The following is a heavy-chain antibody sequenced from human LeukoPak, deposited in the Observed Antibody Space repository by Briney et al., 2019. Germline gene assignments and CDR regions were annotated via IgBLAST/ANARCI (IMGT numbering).Heavy chain of an antibody. D-gene: IGHD2-15*01. J-gene: IGHJ3*02. CDR1: GDSVSSNSAA. V-gene: IGHV6-1*01. Sequence: SQTLSLTCAISGDSVSSNSAAWNWIRQSPSRGLEWLGRTYYRSKWYNDYAVSVKSRITINPDTSKNQFSLQLNSVTPEDTAVYYCARDILVDIVVVVAATPDAFDIWGQGTMVTVSS. CDR2: TYYRSKWYN. CDR3: ARDILVDIVVVVAATPDAFDI.